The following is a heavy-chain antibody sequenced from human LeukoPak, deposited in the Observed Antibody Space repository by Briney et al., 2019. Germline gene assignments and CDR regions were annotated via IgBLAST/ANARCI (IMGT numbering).Heavy chain of an antibody. Sequence: SETLSLTCTVSGGSISSYYWSWIRQPPGKGLEWIGYIYYSGSTNYNPSLKSRVTISVDTSKNQFSLKLSSVTAADTAVYYCAKDASSSSWYLDYWGQGTLVTVSS. CDR2: IYYSGST. V-gene: IGHV4-59*12. CDR1: GGSISSYY. D-gene: IGHD6-13*01. CDR3: AKDASSSSWYLDY. J-gene: IGHJ4*02.